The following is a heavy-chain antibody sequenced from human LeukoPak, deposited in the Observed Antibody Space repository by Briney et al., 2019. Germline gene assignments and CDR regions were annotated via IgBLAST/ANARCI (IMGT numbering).Heavy chain of an antibody. Sequence: SQTLSLTCVISGDSVSSNSAAWNWIRQSPSRGLEWLGRTYYRSKWYNDYAVSVKSRITINPDTSKNQFSLQLNSVTPQDTAVYYCARVYCSGEGCYQPFDYWGQGTLVTVSS. J-gene: IGHJ4*02. V-gene: IGHV6-1*01. CDR2: TYYRSKWYN. CDR3: ARVYCSGEGCYQPFDY. CDR1: GDSVSSNSAA. D-gene: IGHD2-15*01.